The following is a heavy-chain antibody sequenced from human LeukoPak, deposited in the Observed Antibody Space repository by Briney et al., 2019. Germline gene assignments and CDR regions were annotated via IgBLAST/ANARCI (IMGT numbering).Heavy chain of an antibody. J-gene: IGHJ4*02. CDR1: GYGFTNYW. V-gene: IGHV5-51*01. D-gene: IGHD3-22*01. Sequence: GESLKISCKGSGYGFTNYWIAWVGQMPGKGLEWMGIICPDDSDTRYSPSFQGQVTISADKSISTAYLQWSSLKATDTAMYYCARPGYYDSSGRGFDYWGQGTLVTVSS. CDR3: ARPGYYDSSGRGFDY. CDR2: ICPDDSDT.